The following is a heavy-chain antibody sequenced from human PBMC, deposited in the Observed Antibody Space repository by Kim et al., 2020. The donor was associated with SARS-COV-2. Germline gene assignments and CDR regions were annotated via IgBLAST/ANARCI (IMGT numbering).Heavy chain of an antibody. Sequence: GGSLRLSCAASGFTFSSYSMNWVRQAPGKGLEWVSSISSSSNYIYYADSVKGRFTISRDNAKNSLSLQMNSLRAEDTAVYYCARGENLYTSSLPAFDIWGQGTMVTVSS. CDR3: ARGENLYTSSLPAFDI. J-gene: IGHJ3*02. V-gene: IGHV3-21*06. CDR2: ISSSSNYI. D-gene: IGHD6-6*01. CDR1: GFTFSSYS.